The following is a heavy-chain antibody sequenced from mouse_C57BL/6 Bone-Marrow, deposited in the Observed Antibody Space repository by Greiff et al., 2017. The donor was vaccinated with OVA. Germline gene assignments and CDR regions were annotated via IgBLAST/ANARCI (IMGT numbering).Heavy chain of an antibody. J-gene: IGHJ3*01. V-gene: IGHV5-15*01. CDR2: ISNLAYSI. CDR3: ARPNWGGFAY. Sequence: EVKVVESGGGLVQPGGSLKLSCAASGFTFSDYGMAWVRQAPRKGPEWVAFISNLAYSIYYADTVTGRFTISRENAKNTLYLEMSSLRSEDTAMYYCARPNWGGFAYWGQGTLVTVSA. D-gene: IGHD4-1*02. CDR1: GFTFSDYG.